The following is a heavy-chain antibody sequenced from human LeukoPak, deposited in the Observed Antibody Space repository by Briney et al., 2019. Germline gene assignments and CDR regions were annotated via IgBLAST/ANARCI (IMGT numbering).Heavy chain of an antibody. CDR2: IRSKANSYAT. D-gene: IGHD3-10*01. CDR1: GFTFSNAW. Sequence: GGSLRLSCAASGFTFSNAWMNWVRQASGKGLEWVGRIRSKANSYATAYAASVKGRFTISRDDSKNTAYLQMNSLRAEDTAVYYCAKNFYGSGSYLEGRFDYWGQGTLVTVSS. CDR3: AKNFYGSGSYLEGRFDY. J-gene: IGHJ4*02. V-gene: IGHV3-73*01.